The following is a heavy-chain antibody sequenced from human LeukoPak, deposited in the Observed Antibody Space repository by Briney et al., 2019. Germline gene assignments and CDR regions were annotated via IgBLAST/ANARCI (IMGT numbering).Heavy chain of an antibody. D-gene: IGHD3-22*01. V-gene: IGHV4-34*01. CDR2: INHSGST. J-gene: IGHJ4*02. Sequence: SETLSLTCAVYGGSFSGYYWSWIRQPPGKGLEWIGEINHSGSTNYNPSLKSRGTISVDKSKNQFSLKVTSVTAADTAVYYCARVDSSGYYYFDYWGQGILVTVSS. CDR3: ARVDSSGYYYFDY. CDR1: GGSFSGYY.